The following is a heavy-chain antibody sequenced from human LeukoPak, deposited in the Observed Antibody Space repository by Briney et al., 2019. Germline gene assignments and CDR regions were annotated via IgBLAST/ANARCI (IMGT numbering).Heavy chain of an antibody. CDR1: GFTFSTYD. V-gene: IGHV3-13*01. Sequence: PGGSLRLSCAASGFTFSTYDMHWVRHVTGKGLEWVSAIGTAGDTYYTDSVKGRFTISRDNAKNSLYLQMTSLSAGDTAVYYCVRERLGAKKRVVNYDFDLWGRGNLVTVSS. J-gene: IGHJ2*01. D-gene: IGHD3-16*01. CDR2: IGTAGDT. CDR3: VRERLGAKKRVVNYDFDL.